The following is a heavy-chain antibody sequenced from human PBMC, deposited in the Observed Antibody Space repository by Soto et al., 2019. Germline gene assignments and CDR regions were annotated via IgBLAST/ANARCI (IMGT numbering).Heavy chain of an antibody. J-gene: IGHJ6*02. D-gene: IGHD3-9*01. Sequence: ASVKVSCKASGYTFTSYDINWVRQATGQGLEWMGWMNPNSGNTGYAQKFQGRVTMTRNTSISTAYMELSSLRSEDTAVYYCARDRQLRYFDWLSEGYSMDVWGQGTTVTVSS. CDR3: ARDRQLRYFDWLSEGYSMDV. V-gene: IGHV1-8*01. CDR1: GYTFTSYD. CDR2: MNPNSGNT.